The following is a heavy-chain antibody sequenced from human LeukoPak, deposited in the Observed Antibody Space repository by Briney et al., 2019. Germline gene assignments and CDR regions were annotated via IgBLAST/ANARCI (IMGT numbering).Heavy chain of an antibody. V-gene: IGHV3-53*01. D-gene: IGHD1-26*01. CDR3: AKRDTTY. CDR2: IYSGGST. Sequence: GGSLRLSCAASGFTVSNNFMTWVRQPPGKGLEWVSIIYSGGSTYYADSVRGRFTISRDDSRNTLYLQMNSLRAEDTAIYYCAKRDTTYWGQGTLVTVSS. CDR1: GFTVSNNF. J-gene: IGHJ4*02.